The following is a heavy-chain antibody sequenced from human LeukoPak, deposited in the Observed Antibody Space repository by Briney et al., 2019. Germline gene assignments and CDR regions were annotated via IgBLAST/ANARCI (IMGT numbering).Heavy chain of an antibody. V-gene: IGHV1-8*03. Sequence: ASVKVSCKASGYTFTSYDINWVRQATGQGLEWTGWMNPNSGNTGYAQKFQGRVTITRNTSISTAYMELSSLRSEDTAVYYCARARGRIQQFYYFDYWGQGTLVTVSS. CDR1: GYTFTSYD. D-gene: IGHD5-18*01. CDR2: MNPNSGNT. CDR3: ARARGRIQQFYYFDY. J-gene: IGHJ4*02.